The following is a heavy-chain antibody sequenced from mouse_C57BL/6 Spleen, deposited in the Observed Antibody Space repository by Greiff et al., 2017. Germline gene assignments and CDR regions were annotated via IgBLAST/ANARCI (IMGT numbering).Heavy chain of an antibody. CDR2: INYDGSST. Sequence: EVHLVESEGGLVQPGSSMKLSCTASGFTFSDYYMAWVRQVPEKGLEWVAKINYDGSSTYYLDSLKSRFIISRDNANNILYLQMSSLKSEDTATYYCARTYYFYFDYWGQGTTLTVSS. CDR1: GFTFSDYY. CDR3: ARTYYFYFDY. J-gene: IGHJ2*01. V-gene: IGHV5-16*01. D-gene: IGHD1-1*01.